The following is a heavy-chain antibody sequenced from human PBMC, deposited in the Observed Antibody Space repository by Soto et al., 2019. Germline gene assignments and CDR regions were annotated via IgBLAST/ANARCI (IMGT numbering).Heavy chain of an antibody. D-gene: IGHD6-19*01. Sequence: PGGSLRLSCAASGFTFSSYDMHWVRQATGKGLEWVSAIGTASDTYYPGSVKGRFTISRKNDKNSLYLQMNSLRAEDTAVYYCAREGPVAGTYSYFDYWGQGT. CDR1: GFTFSSYD. V-gene: IGHV3-13*01. J-gene: IGHJ4*02. CDR3: AREGPVAGTYSYFDY. CDR2: IGTASDT.